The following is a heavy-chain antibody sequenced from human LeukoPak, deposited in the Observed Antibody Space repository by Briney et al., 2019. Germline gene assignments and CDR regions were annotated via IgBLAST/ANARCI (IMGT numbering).Heavy chain of an antibody. CDR3: ATKQWLAPPPDS. J-gene: IGHJ4*02. CDR1: LFTFTKYW. D-gene: IGHD6-19*01. Sequence: RGSLRLSSAASLFTFTKYWMRSVPQAPRERLWSVLRINTDGTVTTYADSVKGQFTVSRDNADNTMFLQMNSVRDEDTAVYYCATKQWLAPPPDSWGQGTPVTVSS. CDR2: INTDGTVT. V-gene: IGHV3-74*01.